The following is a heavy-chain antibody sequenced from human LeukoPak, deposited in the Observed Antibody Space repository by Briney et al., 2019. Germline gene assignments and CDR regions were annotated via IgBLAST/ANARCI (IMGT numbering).Heavy chain of an antibody. CDR3: ARGPLLKYFDY. CDR1: GGTFSSYA. CDR2: IIPIFGTA. V-gene: IGHV1-69*05. J-gene: IGHJ4*02. D-gene: IGHD1-26*01. Sequence: GASVKVSCKASGGTFSSYAISWVRQASGQGLEWMGGIIPIFGTANYAQKFQGRVTITTDESTSTAYMELSSLRSEDTAVYYCARGPLLKYFDYWGQGTLVTVSS.